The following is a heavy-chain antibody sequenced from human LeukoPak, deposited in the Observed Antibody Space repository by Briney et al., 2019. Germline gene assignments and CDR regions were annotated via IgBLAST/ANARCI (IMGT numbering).Heavy chain of an antibody. V-gene: IGHV4-38-2*01. J-gene: IGHJ3*02. D-gene: IGHD3-3*02. Sequence: SGTLSLTCAVSGYSISSGYYWGWIRQPPGKGLEWIGTIYQSGGTYYNLSLKSRVTISVDTSKNQFSLKLSSVTAADTAVYYCARQAGGSINAFDIWGQGTMVTVSS. CDR2: IYQSGGT. CDR1: GYSISSGYY. CDR3: ARQAGGSINAFDI.